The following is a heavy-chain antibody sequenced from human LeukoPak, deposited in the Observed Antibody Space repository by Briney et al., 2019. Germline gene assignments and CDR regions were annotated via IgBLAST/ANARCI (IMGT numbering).Heavy chain of an antibody. V-gene: IGHV3-21*01. Sequence: GVSLRLSCAASGFTFSSYSMNWVRQAPGKGLEWVSSISSSSSYIYYADSVKGRSTISRDNTKNSLYLQMNSLRAEDTAVYYCARDLDTAMVGGHDYWGQGTLVTVSS. CDR3: ARDLDTAMVGGHDY. J-gene: IGHJ4*02. CDR2: ISSSSSYI. CDR1: GFTFSSYS. D-gene: IGHD5-18*01.